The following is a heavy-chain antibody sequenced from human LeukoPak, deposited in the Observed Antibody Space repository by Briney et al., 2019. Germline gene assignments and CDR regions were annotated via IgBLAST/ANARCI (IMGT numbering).Heavy chain of an antibody. Sequence: GGSLRLXCAASGFTFSSYSMNWVRQAPGKGLEWVSSISSSSSYIYYADSVKGRFTISRDNAKNSLYLQMNSLRAEDTAVYYCARCLGATTRIDYWGQGTLVTVSS. V-gene: IGHV3-21*01. D-gene: IGHD1-26*01. CDR3: ARCLGATTRIDY. J-gene: IGHJ4*02. CDR1: GFTFSSYS. CDR2: ISSSSSYI.